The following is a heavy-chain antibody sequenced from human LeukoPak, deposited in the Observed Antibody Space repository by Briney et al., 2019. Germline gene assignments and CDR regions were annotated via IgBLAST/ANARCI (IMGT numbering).Heavy chain of an antibody. Sequence: PGGSLRLSCVVSGVILSSHGMHWVRQAPGKGLEWLTFTWSDGRSEYYADSVKGRFTVSRDNSKNTVYLQINSLRVEDTAVYHCARDRGNDYFDSWGQGTLVTVTS. J-gene: IGHJ4*02. CDR1: GVILSSHG. CDR2: TWSDGRSE. CDR3: ARDRGNDYFDS. V-gene: IGHV3-33*01.